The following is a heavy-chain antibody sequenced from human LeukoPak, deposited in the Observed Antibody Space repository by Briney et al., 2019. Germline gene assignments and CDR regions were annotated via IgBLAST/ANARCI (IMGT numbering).Heavy chain of an antibody. CDR2: INEGATSI. V-gene: IGHV3-48*03. CDR3: VRGRLLRSTIYFDY. J-gene: IGHJ4*02. CDR1: GFSVNSYE. D-gene: IGHD5/OR15-5a*01. Sequence: GGSLRLSCAASGFSVNSYEMHWVRQAPGKGLEWISYINEGATSINYADSEWGRFTISRDNAQNSVHLQMNSLRDEDTAVYYCVRGRLLRSTIYFDYWGQGALVTVSS.